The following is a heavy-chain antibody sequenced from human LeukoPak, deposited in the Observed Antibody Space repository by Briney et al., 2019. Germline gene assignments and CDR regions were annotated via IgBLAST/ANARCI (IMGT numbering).Heavy chain of an antibody. CDR3: AKDLGRYRNNYFDY. CDR2: ISGSDGST. D-gene: IGHD1-26*01. J-gene: IGHJ4*02. Sequence: QTGGSLRLSCAASGFTFSSYAMSWVRQAPGKGLEWVSVISGSDGSTYYADSVKGRFTISRDNSKNTLYLQMNSLRAEDTAVYYCAKDLGRYRNNYFDYWGQGTLVTVSS. CDR1: GFTFSSYA. V-gene: IGHV3-23*01.